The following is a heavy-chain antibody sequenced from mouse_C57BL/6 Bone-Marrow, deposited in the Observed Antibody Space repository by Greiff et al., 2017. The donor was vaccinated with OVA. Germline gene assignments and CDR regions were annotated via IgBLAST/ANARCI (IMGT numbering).Heavy chain of an antibody. J-gene: IGHJ2*01. Sequence: EVQLVESGGGLVKPGGSLKLSCAASGFTFSSYTMSWVRQTPEKRLEWVATISGGGGNTYYPDSVKGRFTISRDNAKNTLYLQMSSLRSEDTALYYCARRPLYYFDYWGQGTTLTVSS. CDR3: ARRPLYYFDY. CDR1: GFTFSSYT. CDR2: ISGGGGNT. V-gene: IGHV5-9*01.